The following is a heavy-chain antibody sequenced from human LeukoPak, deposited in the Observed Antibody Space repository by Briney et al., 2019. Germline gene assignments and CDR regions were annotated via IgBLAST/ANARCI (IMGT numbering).Heavy chain of an antibody. CDR2: IKQDGSEK. CDR1: GFAFESYW. Sequence: GGSLRLSCAASGFAFESYWMSWVRQAPGKGLEWVANIKQDGSEKYYVDSVKGRFTISRDNAKNSLYLQMNSLRAKDTAVYYCARGSTGIWGRGTMVTVSS. J-gene: IGHJ3*02. D-gene: IGHD2-8*02. V-gene: IGHV3-7*01. CDR3: ARGSTGI.